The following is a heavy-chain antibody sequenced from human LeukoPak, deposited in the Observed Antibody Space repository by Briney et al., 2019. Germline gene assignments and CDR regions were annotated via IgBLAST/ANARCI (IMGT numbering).Heavy chain of an antibody. Sequence: PGRSLRLSCAASGFTFSSYGMHWVRQAPGKGLEWVAVISYDGSNKYYADSVKGRFTISRDNSKNTLYLQMNSLRDEDTAVYYCARDRDTRDGYNPKTYYYYGMDVWGQGTTVTVSS. D-gene: IGHD5-24*01. CDR1: GFTFSSYG. CDR3: ARDRDTRDGYNPKTYYYYGMDV. CDR2: ISYDGSNK. J-gene: IGHJ6*02. V-gene: IGHV3-30*03.